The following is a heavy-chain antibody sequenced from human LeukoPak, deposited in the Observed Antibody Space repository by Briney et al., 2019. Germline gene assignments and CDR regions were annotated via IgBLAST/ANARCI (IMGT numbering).Heavy chain of an antibody. J-gene: IGHJ4*02. CDR2: ISSSGGNT. V-gene: IGHV3-23*01. Sequence: PGGSLRLSCAASGFTFTSNGMNWVRQAPGKGLEWVSSISSSGGNTYYADSVKGRFTISRDNSKNTLFLQMNNLRAEDTAVYYCAKDRRPEGRYGYFDYCGQGTLVTVSS. CDR1: GFTFTSNG. CDR3: AKDRRPEGRYGYFDY. D-gene: IGHD5-18*01.